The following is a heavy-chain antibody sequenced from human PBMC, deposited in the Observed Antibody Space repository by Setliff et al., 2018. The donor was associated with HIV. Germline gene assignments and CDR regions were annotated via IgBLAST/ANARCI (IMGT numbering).Heavy chain of an antibody. CDR3: TRDPYNFWSGFSYYYHMDV. V-gene: IGHV3-21*01. J-gene: IGHJ6*03. D-gene: IGHD3-3*01. Sequence: RLSCAASGFTFSSYSMNWVRQAPGKGLEWVSSISSSSDYIYYADSVKGRFTISRDNAKNSLYLQMNSLRAEDTAVYYCTRDPYNFWSGFSYYYHMDVWGKGTTVTVSS. CDR1: GFTFSSYS. CDR2: ISSSSDYI.